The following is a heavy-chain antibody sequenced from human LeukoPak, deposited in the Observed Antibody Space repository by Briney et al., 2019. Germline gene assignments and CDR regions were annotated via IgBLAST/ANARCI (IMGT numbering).Heavy chain of an antibody. CDR2: ISSSGSTI. V-gene: IGHV3-48*04. CDR1: GFTFSSYG. CDR3: ARDGFITMVRGVMDY. Sequence: PGGSLRLSCAASGFTFSSYGMHWVRQAPGKGLEWVSYISSSGSTIYYADSVKGRFTISRDNAKNSLYLQMNSLRAEDTAVYYCARDGFITMVRGVMDYWGQGTLVTVSS. D-gene: IGHD3-10*01. J-gene: IGHJ4*02.